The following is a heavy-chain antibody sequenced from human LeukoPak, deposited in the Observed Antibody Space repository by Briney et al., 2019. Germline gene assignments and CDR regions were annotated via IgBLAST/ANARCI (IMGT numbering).Heavy chain of an antibody. V-gene: IGHV4-34*01. CDR3: ARGALFCSSTSCRHLIRYGIDV. CDR1: GGSFSGYY. J-gene: IGHJ6*04. D-gene: IGHD2-2*01. CDR2: INHSGST. Sequence: PSETLSLTCAVYGGSFSGYYWSWIRQPPGKGLEWIGEINHSGSTNYNPSLKSRVTISVDTSKNQFSLKLSSVTAADTAVYYCARGALFCSSTSCRHLIRYGIDVWGKGTTVTVSS.